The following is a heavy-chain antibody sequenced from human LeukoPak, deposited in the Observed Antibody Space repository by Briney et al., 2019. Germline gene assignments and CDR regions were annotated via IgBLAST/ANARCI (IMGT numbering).Heavy chain of an antibody. D-gene: IGHD2-2*02. CDR3: ARCFSAYQLLYIYYGMDV. CDR2: IYYSGST. Sequence: PSETLSLTCTVSGGSVSSGSYYWSWIRQPPGKGLEWIGYIYYSGSTNYNPSLKSRVTISVDTSKNQFSLKLSSVTAADTAMYYCARCFSAYQLLYIYYGMDVWGQGTTVTVSS. CDR1: GGSVSSGSYY. V-gene: IGHV4-61*01. J-gene: IGHJ6*02.